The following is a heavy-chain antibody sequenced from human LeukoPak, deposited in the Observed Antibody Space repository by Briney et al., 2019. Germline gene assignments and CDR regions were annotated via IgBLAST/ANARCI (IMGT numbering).Heavy chain of an antibody. Sequence: GESLKISCQGSGYSFTSYWIGWVRQMPGKGLEWMGIIYPGDSDTRYSPSFQGQVTISADKSISTAYLQWSSLKASDTAMYYCARGLLGKYYYYYGMDVWGQGTTVTVSS. CDR2: IYPGDSDT. D-gene: IGHD2-15*01. J-gene: IGHJ6*02. CDR3: ARGLLGKYYYYYGMDV. CDR1: GYSFTSYW. V-gene: IGHV5-51*01.